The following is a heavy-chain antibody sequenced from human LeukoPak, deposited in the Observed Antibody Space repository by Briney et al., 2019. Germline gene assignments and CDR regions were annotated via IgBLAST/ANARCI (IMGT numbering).Heavy chain of an antibody. J-gene: IGHJ4*02. CDR3: AHSGLVRGVIIGHYFDY. CDR1: GFSLSTSGVG. Sequence: SAPTLFKPTQALTLTCTFSGFSLSTSGVGVGWIRQPPGKALEWLALIYWNDDKRYSPSLKSTLTITKDTSKNQVVLTMTNMDPVDTATYYCAHSGLVRGVIIGHYFDYWGQGTLVTVSS. V-gene: IGHV2-5*01. D-gene: IGHD3-10*02. CDR2: IYWNDDK.